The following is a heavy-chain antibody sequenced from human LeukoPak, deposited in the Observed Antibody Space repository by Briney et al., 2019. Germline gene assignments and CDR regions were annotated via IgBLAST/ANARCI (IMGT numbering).Heavy chain of an antibody. CDR1: GYTFTSYY. D-gene: IGHD3-22*01. J-gene: IGHJ5*02. CDR2: INPSGGST. Sequence: ASVKVSCKASGYTFTSYYMHWVRQAPGQGLEWMGIINPSGGSTSYAQKFQGRVTMTRDTSTSTVYMELSSLRSEDTAVYYCARAQYYYDSSGGTRFLFWFDPWGQGTLVTVSS. V-gene: IGHV1-46*01. CDR3: ARAQYYYDSSGGTRFLFWFDP.